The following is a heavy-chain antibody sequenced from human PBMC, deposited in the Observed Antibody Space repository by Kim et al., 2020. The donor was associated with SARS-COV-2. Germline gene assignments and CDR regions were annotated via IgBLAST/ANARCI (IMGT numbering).Heavy chain of an antibody. CDR1: GFTFSSYS. CDR2: ISSSSSTI. CDR3: ARGGAGAGRYIVGAPHDAFDI. D-gene: IGHD1-26*01. Sequence: GGSLRLSCAASGFTFSSYSMNWVRQAPGKGLEWVSYISSSSSTIYYADSVKGRFTISRDNAKNSLYLQMNSLRAEDTAVYYCARGGAGAGRYIVGAPHDAFDIWGQGTMVTVSS. J-gene: IGHJ3*02. V-gene: IGHV3-48*04.